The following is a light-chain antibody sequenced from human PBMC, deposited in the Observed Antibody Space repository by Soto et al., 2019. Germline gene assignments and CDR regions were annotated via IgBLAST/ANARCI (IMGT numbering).Light chain of an antibody. J-gene: IGKJ4*01. V-gene: IGKV3-11*01. Sequence: ESFVTQSPGALSLSPGERATLSFRASQSIGSNLAWYQQKPGQAPRLLIYAASIRASDFPARFSGSGSGTDFTLTISSLEPEDFAVYYCQEGTYWPAFGGGTKVDIK. CDR3: QEGTYWPA. CDR2: AAS. CDR1: QSIGSN.